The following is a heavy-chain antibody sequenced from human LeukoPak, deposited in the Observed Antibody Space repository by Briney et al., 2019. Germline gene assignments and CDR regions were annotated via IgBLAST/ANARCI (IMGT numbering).Heavy chain of an antibody. J-gene: IGHJ4*02. CDR3: ARDFLRWPKNPPAGDFDY. CDR1: GYTFTGYY. V-gene: IGHV1-2*02. CDR2: INPNSGGT. D-gene: IGHD5-24*01. Sequence: ASVKVSCKASGYTFTGYYMHWVRQAPGQGLEWMGWINPNSGGTNYAQKFQGRVTMTRDTSISTAYMELSRLRSDDTAVYYCARDFLRWPKNPPAGDFDYWGQGTLVTVSS.